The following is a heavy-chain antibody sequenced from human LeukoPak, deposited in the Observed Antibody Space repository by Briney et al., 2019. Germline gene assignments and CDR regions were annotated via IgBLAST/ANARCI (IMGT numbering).Heavy chain of an antibody. V-gene: IGHV3-53*01. J-gene: IGHJ4*02. CDR3: ARGSTYYDSSGQVPFDY. Sequence: GGSLRLSCAASGFTVSSNYMSWVRQAPGKGLEWVSVIYSGGSTYYADSVKGRFTISRDNSKNTLYLQMNSLRAEDTAVYYCARGSTYYDSSGQVPFDYWGQGTLVTVSS. CDR2: IYSGGST. D-gene: IGHD3-22*01. CDR1: GFTVSSNY.